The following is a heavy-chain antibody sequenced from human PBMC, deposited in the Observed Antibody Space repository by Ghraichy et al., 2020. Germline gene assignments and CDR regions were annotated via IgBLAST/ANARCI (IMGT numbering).Heavy chain of an antibody. CDR3: ALYAYCGGDCYSFSYFQH. CDR1: GGTFSSYA. Sequence: SVKVSCKASGGTFSSYAISWVRQAPGQGLEWMGGIIPIFGTANYAQKFQGRVTITADESTSTAYMELSSLRSEDTAVYYCALYAYCGGDCYSFSYFQHWGQGTLVTVSS. J-gene: IGHJ1*01. V-gene: IGHV1-69*13. D-gene: IGHD2-21*02. CDR2: IIPIFGTA.